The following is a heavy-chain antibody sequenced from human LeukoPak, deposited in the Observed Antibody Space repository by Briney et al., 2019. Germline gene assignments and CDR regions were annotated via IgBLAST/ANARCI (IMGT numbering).Heavy chain of an antibody. V-gene: IGHV3-23*01. CDR3: AKDGGLWVSAHWGDS. Sequence: GGSLRLSCAASGFTFSSYTMSWVRQAPGKGLEWVSTITTSDGNTYYADSVKGQFTVSRDNSKNTLFLQMNSLRAEDTAVYYCAKDGGLWVSAHWGDSWGRGTLVTVSS. CDR2: ITTSDGNT. D-gene: IGHD7-27*01. CDR1: GFTFSSYT. J-gene: IGHJ4*02.